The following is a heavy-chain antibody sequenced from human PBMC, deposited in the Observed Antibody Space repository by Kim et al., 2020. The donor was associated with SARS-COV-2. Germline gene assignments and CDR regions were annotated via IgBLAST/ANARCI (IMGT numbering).Heavy chain of an antibody. CDR1: GFTFSSYA. D-gene: IGHD5-12*01. Sequence: GGSLRLSCAASGFTFSSYALSWARQAPGKGLEWVSTISSSDTTYYADSVKGRFTISRDNSQNMLYLQLNSLRAEDMAIYYCAKWLKSGYYYSDYWGQG. V-gene: IGHV3-23*01. J-gene: IGHJ4*02. CDR3: AKWLKSGYYYSDY. CDR2: ISSSDTT.